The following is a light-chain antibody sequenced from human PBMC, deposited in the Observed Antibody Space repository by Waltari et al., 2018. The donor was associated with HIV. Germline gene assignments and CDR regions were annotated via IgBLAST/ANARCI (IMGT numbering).Light chain of an antibody. Sequence: DVLLTQSPVSLAVTPGESASLSCKSRQSPLHKTGKNYLDWYVKKPGQTPQLLRYMASNLAAGVPVRFSGSGSGTEFTLKISRVEAEDVGLYYCMQALHIPFMFGHGTRLEI. CDR3: MQALHIPFM. CDR1: QSPLHKTGKNY. CDR2: MAS. V-gene: IGKV2-28*01. J-gene: IGKJ5*01.